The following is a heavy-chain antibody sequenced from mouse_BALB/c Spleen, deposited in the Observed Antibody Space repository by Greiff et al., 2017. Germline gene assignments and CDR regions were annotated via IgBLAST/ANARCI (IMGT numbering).Heavy chain of an antibody. CDR1: GFNIKDTY. D-gene: IGHD2-12*01. J-gene: IGHJ4*01. Sequence: EVQLVESGAELVKPGASVKLSCTASGFNIKDTYMHWVKQRPEQGLEWIGRIDPANGNTKYDPKFQGKATITADTSSNTAYLQLSSLTSEDTAVYYCASFSYYSYAMDYWGQGTSVTVSS. V-gene: IGHV14-3*02. CDR3: ASFSYYSYAMDY. CDR2: IDPANGNT.